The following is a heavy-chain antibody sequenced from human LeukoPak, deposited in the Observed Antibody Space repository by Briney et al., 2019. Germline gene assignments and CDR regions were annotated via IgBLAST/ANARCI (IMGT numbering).Heavy chain of an antibody. J-gene: IGHJ4*02. D-gene: IGHD1-26*01. CDR3: AADTLYSGT. V-gene: IGHV1-69*06. CDR2: IIPIFGTA. Sequence: SVKVSCKASGDTGTFSSFAINWLRQAPGQGLEWMGGIIPIFGTANYAQKFQGRVTITADKSTSTAYMELSSLRSEDTAVYYCAADTLYSGTWGQGTLVTVSS. CDR1: GDTGTFSSFA.